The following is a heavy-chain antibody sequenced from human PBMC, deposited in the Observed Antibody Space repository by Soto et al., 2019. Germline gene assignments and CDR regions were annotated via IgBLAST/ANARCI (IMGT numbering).Heavy chain of an antibody. D-gene: IGHD3-16*02. CDR3: ARGSGNYDYIWGSYRSNYYYMDV. CDR1: GGSISSYY. V-gene: IGHV4-59*01. CDR2: IYYSGST. Sequence: SETLSLTCTVSGGSISSYYWSWIRQPPGKGLEWIGYIYYSGSTNYNPSLKSRVTISVDTSKNQFSLRLSSVTAADTAVYYCARGSGNYDYIWGSYRSNYYYMDVWGKGTTVTVSS. J-gene: IGHJ6*03.